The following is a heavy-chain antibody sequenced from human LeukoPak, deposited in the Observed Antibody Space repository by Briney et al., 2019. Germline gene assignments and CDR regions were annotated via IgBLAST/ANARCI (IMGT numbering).Heavy chain of an antibody. D-gene: IGHD6-6*01. CDR1: GYTFTSYG. J-gene: IGHJ4*01. Sequence: ASVKVSCKASGYTFTSYGISWVRQAPGQGPEWMGWISAYNGNTNYAQKLQGRVTITTDTSTRTAYTELRRLRSDDPAVYLLSRDQYSSSAVWGQGTLVTVSS. CDR2: ISAYNGNT. V-gene: IGHV1-18*01. CDR3: SRDQYSSSAV.